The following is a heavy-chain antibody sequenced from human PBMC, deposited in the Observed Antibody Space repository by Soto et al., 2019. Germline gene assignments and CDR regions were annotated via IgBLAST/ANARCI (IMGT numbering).Heavy chain of an antibody. Sequence: SETLSLTCTVSGGSISSYYWSWIRQPPGKGLEWIGYIYYSGSTNYNPSLKSRVTISVDTSKNQFSLKLSSVTAADTAVYYCATMGATRNYFDYWGQGTLVTVSS. J-gene: IGHJ4*02. CDR3: ATMGATRNYFDY. V-gene: IGHV4-59*01. CDR1: GGSISSYY. D-gene: IGHD1-26*01. CDR2: IYYSGST.